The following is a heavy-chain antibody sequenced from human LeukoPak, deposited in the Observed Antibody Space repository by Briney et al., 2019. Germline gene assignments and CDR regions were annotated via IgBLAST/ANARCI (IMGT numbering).Heavy chain of an antibody. CDR3: ATERSGIDAFDI. CDR2: IYYSGST. J-gene: IGHJ3*02. CDR1: GGSISSSSYY. Sequence: SETLSLTCTVSGGSISSSSYYWGWIRQPPGKGLEWIGSIYYSGSTYYNPSLKSRVTISVDTSKNQFSLKLSSVTAADTAVYYCATERSGIDAFDIWGQGTRVTVSS. V-gene: IGHV4-39*07. D-gene: IGHD3-10*01.